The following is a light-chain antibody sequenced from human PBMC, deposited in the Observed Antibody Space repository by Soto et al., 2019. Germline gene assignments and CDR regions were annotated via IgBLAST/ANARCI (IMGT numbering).Light chain of an antibody. CDR2: DAS. CDR1: QSISSW. Sequence: DIQMTQSPSTLSASVGDRVTITCRASQSISSWLAWYQQKPGKAPKLLIYDASSLESGVPSRFSGSGSGTEFTLTISSLQPDDFATYYCQQYNSYWTFGQGTKVKSN. V-gene: IGKV1-5*01. CDR3: QQYNSYWT. J-gene: IGKJ1*01.